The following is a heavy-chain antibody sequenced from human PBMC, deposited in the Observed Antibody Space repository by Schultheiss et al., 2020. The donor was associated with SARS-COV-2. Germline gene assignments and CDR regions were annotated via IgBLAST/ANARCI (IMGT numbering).Heavy chain of an antibody. V-gene: IGHV4-34*01. Sequence: SETLSLTCGVYGGSLSGYDWSWIRQPPGKGLEWIGYIYYSGSTYYNPSLKSRVTISVDTSKNQFSLKLSSVTAADTAVYYCARSYYYDSSGYYEYYFDYWGQGTLVTVSS. CDR2: IYYSGST. D-gene: IGHD3-22*01. CDR3: ARSYYYDSSGYYEYYFDY. J-gene: IGHJ4*02. CDR1: GGSLSGYD.